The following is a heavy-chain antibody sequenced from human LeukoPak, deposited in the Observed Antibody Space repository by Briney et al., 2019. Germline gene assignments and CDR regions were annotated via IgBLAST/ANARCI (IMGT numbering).Heavy chain of an antibody. CDR2: VYYSGTT. J-gene: IGHJ4*02. Sequence: PSETLSLTCTVSGGSISSGDYYWSWIRQPPGKGLEWIGYVYYSGTTYYNPSLKSRVTISVDTSKNQFSLKLTSVTAADTAVYYCARGPYGSGSYYWGQGTLVTVSS. V-gene: IGHV4-30-4*01. CDR1: GGSISSGDYY. D-gene: IGHD3-10*01. CDR3: ARGPYGSGSYY.